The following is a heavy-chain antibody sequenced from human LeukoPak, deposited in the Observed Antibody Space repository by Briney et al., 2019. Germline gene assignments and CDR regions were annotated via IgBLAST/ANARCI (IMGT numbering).Heavy chain of an antibody. D-gene: IGHD4-17*01. CDR2: ISSSSSYI. Sequence: PGGSLRLSCAASGFTFSSYSMNWVRQAPGKGLEWVSSISSSSSYIYYADSVKGRFTISRDNARNSLYLQMNSLRAEDTAVYYCASFTVTTPLDYWGQGTLVTVSS. CDR3: ASFTVTTPLDY. J-gene: IGHJ4*02. V-gene: IGHV3-21*01. CDR1: GFTFSSYS.